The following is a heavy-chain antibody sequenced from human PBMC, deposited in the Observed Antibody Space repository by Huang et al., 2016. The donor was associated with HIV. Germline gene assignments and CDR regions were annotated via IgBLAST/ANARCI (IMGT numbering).Heavy chain of an antibody. D-gene: IGHD6-13*01. CDR1: GASINSRSYY. CDR2: MYFSVST. Sequence: QVQLQESGPGLVTPSETLSLPCIVSGASINSRSYYWGWSRQPPGRGLEWLGSMYFSVSTYYNPSLKSRVTMSVDTSKNEFSLKLRSVTAADTALYYCARHAGSSRRYYFDYWGRGILVTVSS. J-gene: IGHJ4*02. CDR3: ARHAGSSRRYYFDY. V-gene: IGHV4-39*01.